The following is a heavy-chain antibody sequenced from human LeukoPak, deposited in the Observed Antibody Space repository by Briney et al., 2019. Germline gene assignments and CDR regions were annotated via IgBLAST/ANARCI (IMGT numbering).Heavy chain of an antibody. CDR2: INPNSGGT. J-gene: IGHJ4*02. D-gene: IGHD1-26*01. Sequence: GASVKVSCTASGYTFTGYYMHWVRQAPGQGLEWMGWINPNSGGTNYAQKFQGRVTMTRDTSISTAYMELSRLRSDDTAVYYCARSAVGAAYTNTWGQGTLVTVSS. CDR1: GYTFTGYY. CDR3: ARSAVGAAYTNT. V-gene: IGHV1-2*02.